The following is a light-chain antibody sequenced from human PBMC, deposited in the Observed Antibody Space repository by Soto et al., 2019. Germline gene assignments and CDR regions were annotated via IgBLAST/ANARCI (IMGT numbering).Light chain of an antibody. V-gene: IGLV2-14*01. CDR3: SSYTTSSLSGLYV. Sequence: QSVLTQPASVSGSPGQSITISCTGTSSDVGAYNYVSWYQQHPGKAPKLMIYEVSNRPSGVSNRFSGSKSGNTTSLTISGLQAEDEADYYCSSYTTSSLSGLYVFGTGTKVTVL. CDR1: SSDVGAYNY. CDR2: EVS. J-gene: IGLJ1*01.